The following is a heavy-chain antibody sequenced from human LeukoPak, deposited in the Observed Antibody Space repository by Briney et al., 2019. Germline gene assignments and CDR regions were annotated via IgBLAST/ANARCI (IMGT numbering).Heavy chain of an antibody. Sequence: ASVKVSCKASGYTFTSYGISWVRQAPGQGLEWMGWISAYNGHTNYAQKLQGRVTMTTDTSTSTAYMELRSLRSDDTAVYYSARDGSDPFDYDSSGYHGDDYWGQGTLVTVSS. J-gene: IGHJ4*02. V-gene: IGHV1-18*01. CDR2: ISAYNGHT. CDR1: GYTFTSYG. D-gene: IGHD3-22*01. CDR3: ARDGSDPFDYDSSGYHGDDY.